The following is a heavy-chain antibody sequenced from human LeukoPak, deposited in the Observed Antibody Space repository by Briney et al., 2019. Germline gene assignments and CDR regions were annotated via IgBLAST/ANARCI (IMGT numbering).Heavy chain of an antibody. D-gene: IGHD5-18*01. J-gene: IGHJ3*02. Sequence: PGGSLRLSCAASGFTFSSYAMSWVRQAPGKGLEWVANIKQDGSEKYYVDSVKGRFTISRDNAKNSLYLQMNSLRAEDTAVYYCARDRGYSYGYAFDIWGQGTMVTVSS. CDR1: GFTFSSYA. CDR2: IKQDGSEK. V-gene: IGHV3-7*05. CDR3: ARDRGYSYGYAFDI.